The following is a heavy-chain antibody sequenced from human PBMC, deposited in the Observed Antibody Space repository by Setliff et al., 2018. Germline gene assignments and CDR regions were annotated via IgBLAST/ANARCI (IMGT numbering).Heavy chain of an antibody. J-gene: IGHJ4*02. CDR1: GYSISSGYY. D-gene: IGHD3-3*01. Sequence: SETLSLTCTVSGYSISSGYYWGWIRQPPGKGLEWIGNMYQSGTTYYNAALQSRVTLSIDTSKNHFSLKVSSATAADTAVYYCARAASGNSKYYFDYWGQGTLVTVSS. CDR3: ARAASGNSKYYFDY. V-gene: IGHV4-38-2*02. CDR2: MYQSGTT.